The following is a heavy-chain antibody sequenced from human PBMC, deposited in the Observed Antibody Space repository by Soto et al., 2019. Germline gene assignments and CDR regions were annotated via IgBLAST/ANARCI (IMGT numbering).Heavy chain of an antibody. V-gene: IGHV1-69*02. J-gene: IGHJ4*02. CDR1: GGTFNSYT. CDR2: VNPIVGMS. CDR3: APSYGSGSTPFAS. Sequence: QVQLVQSGAEVKKPGSSVKVSCTASGGTFNSYTLNWVRQAPGQRLEWVGRVNPIVGMSSSASKFQGRVTMTADKPTSNAYMALPGLKSEDTAVYYCAPSYGSGSTPFASWGQGPLVTVSS. D-gene: IGHD3-10*01.